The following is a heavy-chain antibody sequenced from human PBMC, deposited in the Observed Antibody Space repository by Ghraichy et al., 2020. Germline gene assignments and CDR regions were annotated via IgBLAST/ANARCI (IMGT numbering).Heavy chain of an antibody. CDR1: GYSFTSYW. Sequence: GGSLNISCKGSGYSFTSYWIGWVRQMPGKGLEWMGIIYPGDSDTRYSPSFQGQVTISADKSISTAYLQWSSLKASDTAMYYCARRGYSYGRGYYYYYMDVWGKGTTVTVSS. V-gene: IGHV5-51*01. CDR3: ARRGYSYGRGYYYYYMDV. CDR2: IYPGDSDT. J-gene: IGHJ6*03. D-gene: IGHD5-18*01.